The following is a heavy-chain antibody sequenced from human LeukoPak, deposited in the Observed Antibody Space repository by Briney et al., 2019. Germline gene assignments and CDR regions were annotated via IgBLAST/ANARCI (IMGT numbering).Heavy chain of an antibody. Sequence: ASVKVSCKASGGTFSSYTISWVRQAPGQGLEWMGGIIPIFGTANYAQKFQGRVTITADESTSTAYMELSSLRSEDTAVYYCTRDKGGSYSDYWGQGTLVTVSS. J-gene: IGHJ4*02. CDR1: GGTFSSYT. D-gene: IGHD2-15*01. CDR3: TRDKGGSYSDY. V-gene: IGHV1-69*13. CDR2: IIPIFGTA.